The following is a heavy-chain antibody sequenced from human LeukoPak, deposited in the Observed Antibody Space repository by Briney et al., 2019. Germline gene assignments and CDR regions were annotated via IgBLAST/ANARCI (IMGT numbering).Heavy chain of an antibody. D-gene: IGHD1-1*01. CDR2: INNGGSDI. J-gene: IGHJ4*02. CDR3: ARGNVGPDY. Sequence: PGGSLRLSCAVSGFTFSSHWMHWVRQAPGKGLVWVSRINNGGSDIKYADSVKGRFTMTRDNAQNTLYLQMNSLRAEDTAVYYCARGNVGPDYWGQGTLVTVSS. V-gene: IGHV3-74*01. CDR1: GFTFSSHW.